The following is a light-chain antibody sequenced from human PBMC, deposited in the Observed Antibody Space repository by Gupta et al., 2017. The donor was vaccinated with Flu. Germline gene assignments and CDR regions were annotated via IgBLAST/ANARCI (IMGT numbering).Light chain of an antibody. CDR3: QQRSNWPRT. CDR1: QSVSTY. V-gene: IGKV3-11*01. Sequence: PATLSLSPGERATLSCRASQSVSTYLAWYQQKAGQAPRLLIYEVSNRATGIPARFSGSGSGTDFTLTISSLEPEDFAVYYCQQRSNWPRTFGPGTKVEIK. CDR2: EVS. J-gene: IGKJ1*01.